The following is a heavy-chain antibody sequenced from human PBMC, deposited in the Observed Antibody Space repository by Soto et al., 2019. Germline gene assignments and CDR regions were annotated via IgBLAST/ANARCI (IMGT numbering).Heavy chain of an antibody. J-gene: IGHJ4*02. V-gene: IGHV1-69*13. D-gene: IGHD1-26*01. CDR1: GGTFSSYA. CDR3: ARGLSDDSGSSPFDY. Sequence: SVKVSCKASGGTFSSYAISWVRQAPGQGLEWMGGIIPIFGTANYAQKFQGRVTITADESTSTAYMELSSLRSEDTAVYYCARGLSDDSGSSPFDYWGQGTLVTVSS. CDR2: IIPIFGTA.